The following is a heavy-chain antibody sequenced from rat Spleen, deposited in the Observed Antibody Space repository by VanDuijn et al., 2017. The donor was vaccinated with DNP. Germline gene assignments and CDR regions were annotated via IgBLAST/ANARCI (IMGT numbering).Heavy chain of an antibody. CDR1: GFSLTDYS. D-gene: IGHD1-7*01. Sequence: QVQLKESGPGMVQPSQTLSLTCTVSGFSLTDYSVHWVRQPPGKGLAWIAAISSGENTYYNPALKSRLSISRDTSKSQVFLKMNSVQTEDTAMYFCARDYGYEYFDYWGQGVMVTVSS. J-gene: IGHJ2*01. V-gene: IGHV2-6*01. CDR3: ARDYGYEYFDY. CDR2: ISSGENT.